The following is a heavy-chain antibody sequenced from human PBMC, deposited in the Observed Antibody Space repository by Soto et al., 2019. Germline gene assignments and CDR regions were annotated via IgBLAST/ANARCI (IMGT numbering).Heavy chain of an antibody. V-gene: IGHV3-30-3*01. CDR2: ISYDGSNK. J-gene: IGHJ6*02. D-gene: IGHD6-19*01. CDR1: GFTFSSYA. CDR3: AREDSSGWSGGMDV. Sequence: QVQLVESGGGVVQPGRSLRLSCAASGFTFSSYAMHWVRQAPGKGLEWVAVISYDGSNKYYADSVKGRFTISRDNSKNTMYLQMNSLRAEDTAVYYCAREDSSGWSGGMDVWGQGNTVTVSS.